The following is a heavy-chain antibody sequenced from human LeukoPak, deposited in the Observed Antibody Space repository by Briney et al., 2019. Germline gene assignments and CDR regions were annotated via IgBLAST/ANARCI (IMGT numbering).Heavy chain of an antibody. V-gene: IGHV3-23*01. CDR2: ISGSGSFA. CDR3: AKCYSNSRSVFFDM. CDR1: GFTFSNYV. J-gene: IGHJ3*02. Sequence: GGSLRLSCAASGFTFSNYVMSWVRQAPGKGLEWVSVISGSGSFAYYADSVKGRFTISRDNSKYTMYLQMNGLRAEDTAVYYCAKCYSNSRSVFFDMGGQRTRVTVS. D-gene: IGHD6-13*01.